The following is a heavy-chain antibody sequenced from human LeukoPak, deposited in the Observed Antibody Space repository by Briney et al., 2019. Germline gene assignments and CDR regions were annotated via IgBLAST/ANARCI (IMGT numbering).Heavy chain of an antibody. CDR2: IYYSGST. J-gene: IGHJ4*02. D-gene: IGHD6-13*01. Sequence: SETLSLTCTVSGGSISSYYWSWIRQPPGKGLEWIGYIYYSGSTNYNPSLKSRVTISVDTSRNQFSLKLSSVTAADTAVYYCARIGDQDIAAAGTDGTDGVNWGQGTLVTVSS. CDR3: ARIGDQDIAAAGTDGTDGVN. V-gene: IGHV4-59*01. CDR1: GGSISSYY.